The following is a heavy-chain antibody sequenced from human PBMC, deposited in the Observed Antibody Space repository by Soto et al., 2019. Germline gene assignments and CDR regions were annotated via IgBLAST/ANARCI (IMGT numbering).Heavy chain of an antibody. D-gene: IGHD6-19*01. CDR1: GGSFSGYY. CDR3: ARGRIAVAGTRPDAFDI. J-gene: IGHJ3*02. V-gene: IGHV4-34*01. CDR2: INHSGST. Sequence: QVQLQQWGAGLLKPSETLSLTCAVYGGSFSGYYWSWIRQPPGKGLEWIGEINHSGSTNYNPSLKSRVTISVDTSKHQFSLKLSSVTAADTAVYYCARGRIAVAGTRPDAFDIWGQGTMVTVSS.